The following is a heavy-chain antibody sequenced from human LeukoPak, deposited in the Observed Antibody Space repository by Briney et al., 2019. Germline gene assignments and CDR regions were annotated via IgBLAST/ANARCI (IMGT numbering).Heavy chain of an antibody. V-gene: IGHV1-24*01. CDR2: FGPEDGET. CDR1: GYTLTELS. CDR3: ATSREYYDFWSGQFDY. D-gene: IGHD3-3*01. J-gene: IGHJ4*02. Sequence: ASVKVSCKVSGYTLTELSMHWVRQAPGKGLEWMGGFGPEDGETIYAQKFQGRVTMTEDTSTDTAYMELSSLRSEDTAVYYCATSREYYDFWSGQFDYWGQGTLVTVSS.